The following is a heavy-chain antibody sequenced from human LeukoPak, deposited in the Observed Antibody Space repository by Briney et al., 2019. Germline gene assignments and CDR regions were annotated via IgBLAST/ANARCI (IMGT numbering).Heavy chain of an antibody. Sequence: PGGSLRLSCAASGFTFSSYSMNWVRQAPGKGLEWVSSISSSSSYIYYADSVKGRFTISRDNAKNSLYLQMNSLRAEDTAVYYCARPLGSQGSYPLYNYWGQGTLVTVSS. D-gene: IGHD3-16*01. CDR3: ARPLGSQGSYPLYNY. J-gene: IGHJ4*02. CDR2: ISSSSSYI. CDR1: GFTFSSYS. V-gene: IGHV3-21*01.